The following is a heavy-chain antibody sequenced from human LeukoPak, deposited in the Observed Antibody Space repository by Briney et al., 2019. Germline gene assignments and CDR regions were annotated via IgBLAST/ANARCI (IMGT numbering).Heavy chain of an antibody. CDR2: ISSSSSYI. V-gene: IGHV3-21*01. CDR3: ARARRSGYAPDY. Sequence: NPGGSLRLSCAAAGFTFTDYSMNWVRQAPGKGLEWVSSISSSSSYIYYADSVKGRFTISRDNAKNSLYLQMNSLRAEDTAVYYCARARRSGYAPDYWGQGTLVTVSS. D-gene: IGHD3-3*01. CDR1: GFTFTDYS. J-gene: IGHJ4*02.